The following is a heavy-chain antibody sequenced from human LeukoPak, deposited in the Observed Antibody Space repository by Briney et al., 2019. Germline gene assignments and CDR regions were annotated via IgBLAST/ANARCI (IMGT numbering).Heavy chain of an antibody. J-gene: IGHJ3*02. D-gene: IGHD2-2*01. V-gene: IGHV4-30-2*01. Sequence: SETLSLTCTVSGGSISSGYYWSWIRQPPGKGLEWIGYIYHSGSTYYNPSLKSRVTISVDRSKNQFSLKLSSVTAADTAVYYCAGYCSSPSCYEGDAFDIWGQGTMVTVSS. CDR2: IYHSGST. CDR1: GGSISSGYY. CDR3: AGYCSSPSCYEGDAFDI.